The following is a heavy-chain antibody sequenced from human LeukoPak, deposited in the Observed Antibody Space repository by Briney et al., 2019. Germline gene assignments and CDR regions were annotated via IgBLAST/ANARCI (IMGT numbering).Heavy chain of an antibody. CDR2: ITRNGGTT. D-gene: IGHD4-17*01. J-gene: IGHJ4*02. CDR3: ARDSEQNHDYGDYPDY. V-gene: IGHV3-20*04. Sequence: GGSLRLSCIASGVTFDNYGMSWVRQVPGKGLEWVSGITRNGGTTDYADSVKGRFTISRDNAKNSLYLQMNSLRAEDTAVYYCARDSEQNHDYGDYPDYWGQGTLVTVSS. CDR1: GVTFDNYG.